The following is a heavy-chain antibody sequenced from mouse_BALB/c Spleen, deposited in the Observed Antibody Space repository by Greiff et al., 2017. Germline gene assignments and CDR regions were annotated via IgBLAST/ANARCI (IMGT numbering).Heavy chain of an antibody. D-gene: IGHD1-1*01. Sequence: VQLKESGGDLVKPGGSLKLSCAASGFTFSSYGMSWVRQTPDKRLEWVATISSGGSYTYYPDSVKGRFTISRDNAKNTLYLQMSSLKSEDTAMYYCASYYYGSSYGFAYWGQGTLVTVSA. CDR1: GFTFSSYG. V-gene: IGHV5-6*01. J-gene: IGHJ3*01. CDR2: ISSGGSYT. CDR3: ASYYYGSSYGFAY.